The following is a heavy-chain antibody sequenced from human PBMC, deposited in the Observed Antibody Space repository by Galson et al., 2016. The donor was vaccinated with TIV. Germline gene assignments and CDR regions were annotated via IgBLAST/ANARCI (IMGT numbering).Heavy chain of an antibody. D-gene: IGHD1-26*01. V-gene: IGHV3-11*06. CDR1: GFAFSDYY. CDR3: AGESPNTGSYSYWYFDL. CDR2: IGPTSKYA. Sequence: SLRLSCAASGFAFSDYYMTWIRQAPGKGLEWISYIGPTSKYATYADSVKGRFTISRDNAKNSLFLQMNSLSAEDSAIYYCAGESPNTGSYSYWYFDLWGRGTLVTVSS. J-gene: IGHJ2*01.